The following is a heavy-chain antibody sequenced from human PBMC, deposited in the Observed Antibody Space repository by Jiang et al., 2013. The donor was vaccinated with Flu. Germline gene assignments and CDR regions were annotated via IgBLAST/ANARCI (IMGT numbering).Heavy chain of an antibody. J-gene: IGHJ6*02. CDR1: GFTFDDYS. CDR3: VKFGYYYGSGSYYNLDV. V-gene: IGHV3-9*01. D-gene: IGHD3-10*01. CDR2: ISWNSRNI. Sequence: VQLVESGGGLVQPGWSLRLSCGASGFTFDDYSMHWVRQAPGKGLEWVSGISWNSRNIAYADSVKGRFTISRDNAKNSLYLQLNSLRPEDTALYYCVKFGYYYGSGSYYNLDVWGQGTTVTVSS.